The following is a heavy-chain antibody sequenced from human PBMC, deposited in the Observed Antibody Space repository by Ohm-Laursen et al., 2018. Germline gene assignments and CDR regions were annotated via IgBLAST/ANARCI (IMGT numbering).Heavy chain of an antibody. D-gene: IGHD3-3*01. CDR3: ARGSIRFLEWLSNFGY. CDR1: GFTFSTYG. CDR2: ISYDGSKK. V-gene: IGHV3-30*03. J-gene: IGHJ4*02. Sequence: SLRLSCAASGFTFSTYGMHWVRQAPGKGLEWVALISYDGSKKYFADSVKGRFTIARDNSKNTMFLQMNSLRVEDTALYFCARGSIRFLEWLSNFGYWGQGTLVAVSS.